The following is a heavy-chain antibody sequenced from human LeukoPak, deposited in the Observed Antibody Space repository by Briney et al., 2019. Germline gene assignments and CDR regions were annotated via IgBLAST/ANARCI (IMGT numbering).Heavy chain of an antibody. CDR3: ARAGATTAFDF. J-gene: IGHJ4*02. CDR2: ISSSGSTI. V-gene: IGHV3-48*03. CDR1: GFTFSSYE. D-gene: IGHD1-26*01. Sequence: GGSLRLSCAASGFTFSSYEMNWVRQAPGKGLEWVSYISSSGSTIYYTDSVKGRLTISRDNSKNTLYLQMNSLRTEDTAVYYCARAGATTAFDFWGQGTLVTVSS.